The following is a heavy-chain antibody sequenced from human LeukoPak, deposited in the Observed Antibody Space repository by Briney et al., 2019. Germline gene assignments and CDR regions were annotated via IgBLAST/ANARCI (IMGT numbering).Heavy chain of an antibody. Sequence: GASVKVSCKASGGTFSIYAISWVRQAPGQGLEWMGGIIPIFGTANYAQKFQGRVTITADESTSTAYMELSSLRSEDTAVYYCARGGEWELLRSDAFDIWGQGTMVTVSS. J-gene: IGHJ3*02. D-gene: IGHD1-26*01. CDR3: ARGGEWELLRSDAFDI. V-gene: IGHV1-69*13. CDR1: GGTFSIYA. CDR2: IIPIFGTA.